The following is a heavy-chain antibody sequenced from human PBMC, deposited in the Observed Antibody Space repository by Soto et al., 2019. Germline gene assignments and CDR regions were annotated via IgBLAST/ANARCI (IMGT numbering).Heavy chain of an antibody. CDR1: GGSLNSYY. Sequence: PSETLSLTCTVVGGSLNSYYWSWVRQPPDKGLEWIGYIHYTGSTNYNPSLKSRITMSVDTSKNQFSLKLSSVTAADTAVYYCARHSGSYVGAFPIWGQGTMVTVS. D-gene: IGHD1-26*01. V-gene: IGHV4-59*08. CDR2: IHYTGST. J-gene: IGHJ3*02. CDR3: ARHSGSYVGAFPI.